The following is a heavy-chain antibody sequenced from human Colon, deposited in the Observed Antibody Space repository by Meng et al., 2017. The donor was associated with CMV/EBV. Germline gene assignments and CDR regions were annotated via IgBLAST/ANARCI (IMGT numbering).Heavy chain of an antibody. CDR2: MNPHSGDT. J-gene: IGHJ5*02. V-gene: IGHV1-8*01. Sequence: QVQRLQAGGVVKEAGASVKVSCKASGYTFTSYDINWVRQARGKGPEWMGYMNPHSGDTAYAQKFQGRVTMTRDTAINTAYMELSSLRSEETAVYYCATSFYGGLPWGQGTLVTVSS. D-gene: IGHD2/OR15-2a*01. CDR1: GYTFTSYD. CDR3: ATSFYGGLP.